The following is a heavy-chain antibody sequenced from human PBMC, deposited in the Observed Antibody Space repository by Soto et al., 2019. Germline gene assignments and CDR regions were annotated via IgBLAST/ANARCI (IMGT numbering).Heavy chain of an antibody. D-gene: IGHD3-9*01. Sequence: QVQLVESGGGVVQPGRSLRLSCAASGFTFSSYGMHWVRQAPGKGLEWVAVIWYDGSNKYYADSVKGRFTISRDNSKNTLYLQMNSLRAEDTAVYYCARRIGRQNDWLFGWFDPWGQGTLVTVSS. CDR1: GFTFSSYG. CDR2: IWYDGSNK. J-gene: IGHJ5*02. CDR3: ARRIGRQNDWLFGWFDP. V-gene: IGHV3-33*01.